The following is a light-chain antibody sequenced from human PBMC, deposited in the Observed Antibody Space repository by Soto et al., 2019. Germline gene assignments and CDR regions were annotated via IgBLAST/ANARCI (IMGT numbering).Light chain of an antibody. CDR2: AAS. Sequence: AIRMTQSPSSFSASTGDRVTITCRASQGISSYLAWYQQKPGKDPKLLIYAASTLQSGVPSRFSGSGSGTDFTLTISCLQSEDFATYYYQQYYSYAWTFGQGTKVEIK. J-gene: IGKJ1*01. CDR1: QGISSY. V-gene: IGKV1-8*01. CDR3: QQYYSYAWT.